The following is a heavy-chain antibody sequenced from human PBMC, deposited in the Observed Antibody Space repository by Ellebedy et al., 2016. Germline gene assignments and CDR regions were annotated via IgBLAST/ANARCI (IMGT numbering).Heavy chain of an antibody. CDR1: GGSISSGDYY. CDR3: ARRGPLNWFDP. V-gene: IGHV4-30-4*01. J-gene: IGHJ5*02. Sequence: SETLSLTCTVSGGSISSGDYYWSWIRQPPGKGLEWIGYIYYSGSTYYNPSLKSRVTISVDTSKNQFSLKLSSVTAADTAVYYCARRGPLNWFDPWGQGTLVTVSS. CDR2: IYYSGST.